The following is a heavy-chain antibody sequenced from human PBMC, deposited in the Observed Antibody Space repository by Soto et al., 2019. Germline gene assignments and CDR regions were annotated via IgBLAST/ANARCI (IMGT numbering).Heavy chain of an antibody. D-gene: IGHD3-16*01. Sequence: ASVNVSCKSSGYSFAGFYIHWMRQAPGQGLEWVGSINSNSGATTYAQKFQDSVAMTRDTSVSTAYMDLNRLTSDDTAIYYCAIIMTHSDSFDIWGQGTMVTVSS. CDR2: INSNSGAT. CDR3: AIIMTHSDSFDI. CDR1: GYSFAGFY. J-gene: IGHJ3*02. V-gene: IGHV1-2*04.